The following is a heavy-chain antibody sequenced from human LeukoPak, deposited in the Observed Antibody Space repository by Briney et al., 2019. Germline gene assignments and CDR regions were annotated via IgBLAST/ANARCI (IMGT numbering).Heavy chain of an antibody. CDR2: INDSGST. CDR1: GGSVSGYY. CDR3: ARGPTGASSWYRGPTDY. Sequence: PSETLSLTCAVYGGSVSGYYWSWIRQPPGKGLEWIGEINDSGSTNYNPSLRSRVTMSVDTSKNQISLKLSSVTAADTAVYYCARGPTGASSWYRGPTDYWGQGTLVTVFS. V-gene: IGHV4-34*01. J-gene: IGHJ4*02. D-gene: IGHD6-13*01.